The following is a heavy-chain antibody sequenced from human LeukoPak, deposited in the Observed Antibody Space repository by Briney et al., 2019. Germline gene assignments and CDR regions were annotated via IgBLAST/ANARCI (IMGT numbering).Heavy chain of an antibody. CDR3: AREPYYNYYMDV. CDR2: INPSGGRT. J-gene: IGHJ6*03. V-gene: IGHV1-46*01. Sequence: ASVKVSCKASGYSFTGYYTHWVRQAPGQGLEWMAMINPSGGRTTYAQKFQGRVNVTRDMSTSTVYMELSSLRSEDTAVYFCAREPYYNYYMDVWGKGTTVTVSS. CDR1: GYSFTGYY.